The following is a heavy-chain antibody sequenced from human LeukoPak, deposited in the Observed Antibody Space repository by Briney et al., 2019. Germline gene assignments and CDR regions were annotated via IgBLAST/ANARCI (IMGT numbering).Heavy chain of an antibody. Sequence: SETLSLTCAVYGGSFSGYYWSWIRQPPGKGLEWIGKINHSGSTNYNPSLKSRVTISVDTSKNQFSLKLSSVTAADTAVYYCARGSAVPAAPWAFDYWGQGTLVTVSS. CDR2: INHSGST. CDR1: GGSFSGYY. V-gene: IGHV4-34*01. CDR3: ARGSAVPAAPWAFDY. J-gene: IGHJ4*02. D-gene: IGHD2-2*01.